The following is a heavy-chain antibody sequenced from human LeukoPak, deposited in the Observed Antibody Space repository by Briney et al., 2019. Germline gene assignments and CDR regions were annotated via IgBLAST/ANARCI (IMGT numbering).Heavy chain of an antibody. CDR2: IWYDGSNK. J-gene: IGHJ4*02. CDR1: GFTVISYG. D-gene: IGHD4-17*01. CDR3: ARDGTTVSDRLDY. Sequence: GRSLRLACAAAGFTVISYGVHCVRHAPGDGMEWGAVIWYDGSNKYYADSVKCRFTISRDNSKHTLYLQMNSLRAEDTAVYYCARDGTTVSDRLDYWGQGTLVTVSS. V-gene: IGHV3-33*01.